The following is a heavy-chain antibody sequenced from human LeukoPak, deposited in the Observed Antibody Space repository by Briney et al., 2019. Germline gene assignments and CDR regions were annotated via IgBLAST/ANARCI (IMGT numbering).Heavy chain of an antibody. CDR3: ARDIGGDCSSTSCSH. J-gene: IGHJ4*02. Sequence: AASVKVSCKASGYTFTGYYMHWVRQAPGQGLEWMGWINPNSGGTNYAQKFQGRVTITRDTSISTAYMELSSLRSEDTAVYYCARDIGGDCSSTSCSHWGQGTLVTVSS. CDR1: GYTFTGYY. CDR2: INPNSGGT. V-gene: IGHV1-2*02. D-gene: IGHD2-2*01.